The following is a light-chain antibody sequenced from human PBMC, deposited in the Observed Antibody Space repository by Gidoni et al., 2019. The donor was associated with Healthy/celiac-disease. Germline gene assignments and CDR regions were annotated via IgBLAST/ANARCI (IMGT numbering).Light chain of an antibody. CDR1: QGISSY. CDR3: QQLNSYPRA. J-gene: IGKJ3*01. V-gene: IGKV1-9*01. Sequence: DIQWTQSPSFLSASVGDRVTITCSASQGISSYLAWYQQKPGKAPMLLIYAASTLQSGVPSRFSGSGSGTEFTLTISRLQPEDFATYYCQQLNSYPRAFGPGTRVDIK. CDR2: AAS.